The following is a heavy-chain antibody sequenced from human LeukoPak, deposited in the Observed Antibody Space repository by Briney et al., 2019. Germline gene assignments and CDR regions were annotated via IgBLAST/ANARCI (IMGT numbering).Heavy chain of an antibody. CDR1: GFTFSSHA. V-gene: IGHV3-74*01. D-gene: IGHD6-6*01. CDR2: ISPTGSTT. Sequence: PGGSLRLSCAASGFTFSSHAMSWVRQVPGKGLVWVSRISPTGSTTSYADSVKGRFTVSRDNAKNTLYLQVNNLRAEDTAVYYCARGPNSNWSGLDFWGQGTLLTVSS. CDR3: ARGPNSNWSGLDF. J-gene: IGHJ4*02.